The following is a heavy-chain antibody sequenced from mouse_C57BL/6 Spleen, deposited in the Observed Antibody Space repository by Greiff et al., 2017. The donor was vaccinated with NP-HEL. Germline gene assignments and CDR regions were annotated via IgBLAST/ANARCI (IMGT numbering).Heavy chain of an antibody. CDR1: GFTFSSYA. D-gene: IGHD1-3*01. J-gene: IGHJ1*01. Sequence: EVQVVESGGGLVKPGGSLKLSCAASGFTFSSYAMSWVRQTPEKRLEWVATISDGGSYTYYPDNVKGRFTISRDNAKNNLYLQMSHLKSEDTAMYYCAREGSIRKYFDVWGSGTTVTVSS. CDR2: ISDGGSYT. V-gene: IGHV5-4*01. CDR3: AREGSIRKYFDV.